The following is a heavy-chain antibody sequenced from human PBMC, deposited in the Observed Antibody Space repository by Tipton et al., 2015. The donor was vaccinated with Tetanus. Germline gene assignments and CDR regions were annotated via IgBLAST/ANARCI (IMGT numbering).Heavy chain of an antibody. J-gene: IGHJ4*02. V-gene: IGHV4-34*01. Sequence: TLSLTCAVSGGSFSSFYWSWIRQPPGKGLEWIGEINHRGGNSYNPSLKSRVTISVDTSKNQFSLKLSSVTAADTAVYYCARGTGDCWGQGTLVTVSS. CDR3: ARGTGDC. CDR2: INHRGGN. D-gene: IGHD1-14*01. CDR1: GGSFSSFY.